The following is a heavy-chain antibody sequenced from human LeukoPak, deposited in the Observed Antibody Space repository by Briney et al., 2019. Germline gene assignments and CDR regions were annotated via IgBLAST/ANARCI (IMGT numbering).Heavy chain of an antibody. CDR3: ARNVPAAPYYFDY. D-gene: IGHD2-2*01. CDR2: IIPIFGTA. Sequence: SVKVSCKASGGTFSSYAISWVRQAPGQGLEWMGGIIPIFGTANYAQKFQGRVTITTDESTSTVYMELSSLRSEDTTVYYCARNVPAAPYYFDYWGQGTLVTVSS. J-gene: IGHJ4*02. CDR1: GGTFSSYA. V-gene: IGHV1-69*05.